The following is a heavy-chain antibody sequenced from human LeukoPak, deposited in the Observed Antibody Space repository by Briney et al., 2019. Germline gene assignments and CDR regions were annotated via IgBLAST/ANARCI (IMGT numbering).Heavy chain of an antibody. D-gene: IGHD1-26*01. CDR1: GFTFSRYS. V-gene: IGHV3-21*01. Sequence: GGSLRLSCAASGFTFSRYSMNWVRPAPGRGVEGVSSISSSSSDKYYADSVKGRFTIPRDNAKNSLYLQMNSLRAEDTAVYYCFRGSYEADFDYWGQGTLVTVSS. CDR2: ISSSSSDK. J-gene: IGHJ4*02. CDR3: FRGSYEADFDY.